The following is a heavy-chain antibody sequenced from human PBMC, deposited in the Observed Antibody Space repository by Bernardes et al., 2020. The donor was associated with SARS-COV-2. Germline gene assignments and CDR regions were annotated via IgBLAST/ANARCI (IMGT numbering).Heavy chain of an antibody. D-gene: IGHD6-13*01. CDR1: GGSISSGGYY. Sequence: SETLSLTCTVSGGSISSGGYYWSWNRQHPGKGLEWNGYIYYSGSTYYNPSLQSRVTISVDTSKYQFSLKLSSVTAADTAVYYCARVKQLSSDDYYYYGMDVWGQGTTVTVSS. CDR2: IYYSGST. CDR3: ARVKQLSSDDYYYYGMDV. V-gene: IGHV4-31*03. J-gene: IGHJ6*02.